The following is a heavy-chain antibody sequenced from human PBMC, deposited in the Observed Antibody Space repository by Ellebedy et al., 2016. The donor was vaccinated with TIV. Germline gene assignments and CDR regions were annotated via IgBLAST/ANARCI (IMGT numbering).Heavy chain of an antibody. J-gene: IGHJ4*02. CDR1: GFTFSSYA. V-gene: IGHV3-23*01. CDR3: AKDVWFGDLSPISP. CDR2: ISGSGGDT. D-gene: IGHD3-10*01. Sequence: GESLKISCAASGFTFSSYAMSWVRQAPGKGLEWVSVISGSGGDTHYADSVKGRFTISRDNSNNTLYLQMNTLRAEDTAVYYCAKDVWFGDLSPISPWGQGTLVTVSS.